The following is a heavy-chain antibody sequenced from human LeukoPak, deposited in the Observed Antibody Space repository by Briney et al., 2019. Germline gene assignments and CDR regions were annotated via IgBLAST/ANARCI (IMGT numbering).Heavy chain of an antibody. J-gene: IGHJ4*02. CDR3: AKEASSSWYFDY. Sequence: GGSLRLSCAASGFTFRSYAMSWVRQAPGEGLEWVSGISSSGGSTYYADSVKGRFTISRDNSKNTLYLQINSLRTEGTAIYYCAKEASSSWYFDYWGQGTLVTVSS. CDR1: GFTFRSYA. D-gene: IGHD6-13*01. CDR2: ISSSGGST. V-gene: IGHV3-23*01.